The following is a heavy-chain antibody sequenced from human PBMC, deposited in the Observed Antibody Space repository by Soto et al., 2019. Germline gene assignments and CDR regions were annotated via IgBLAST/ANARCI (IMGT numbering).Heavy chain of an antibody. CDR1: GGSVSSGSYY. V-gene: IGHV4-61*01. CDR3: ARAASYASSYYFDF. D-gene: IGHD6-6*01. J-gene: IGHJ4*02. Sequence: SETLSLTCTVSGGSVSSGSYYWSWIRQPPGRGLEWIGFIYYSGSTSYYPSFKSRVTISLDTSRNQFSLKLSSVTAADTAVYYCARAASYASSYYFDFWGQGTLVTVSS. CDR2: IYYSGST.